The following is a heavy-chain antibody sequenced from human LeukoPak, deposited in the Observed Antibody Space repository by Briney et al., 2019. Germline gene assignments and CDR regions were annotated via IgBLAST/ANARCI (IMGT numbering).Heavy chain of an antibody. CDR3: ARPSSLYGGTSEDY. D-gene: IGHD4-23*01. J-gene: IGHJ4*02. V-gene: IGHV5-51*01. CDR2: IYPGDSDT. CDR1: GYSFTDYW. Sequence: GESLKISCKASGYSFTDYWIVWVRQMPGKGLEWMGAIYPGDSDTRYSPSLDGQVTISADKSVRTTYLQWSSLQASDTAMYYCARPSSLYGGTSEDYWGQGALGTVSS.